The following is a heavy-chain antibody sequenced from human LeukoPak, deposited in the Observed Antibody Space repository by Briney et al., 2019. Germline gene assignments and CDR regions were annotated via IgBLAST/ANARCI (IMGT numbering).Heavy chain of an antibody. Sequence: GGSLRLSCTASGFTFSGHWIHWVRQAPGMGLVWVSRINERGTDSMYAESVKGRFTISRDNRKNSLFLQMNSLRGEDTAVHYCARALRGARDAFDIWGQGTMVTVSS. J-gene: IGHJ3*02. V-gene: IGHV3-74*03. D-gene: IGHD3-10*01. CDR3: ARALRGARDAFDI. CDR2: INERGTDS. CDR1: GFTFSGHW.